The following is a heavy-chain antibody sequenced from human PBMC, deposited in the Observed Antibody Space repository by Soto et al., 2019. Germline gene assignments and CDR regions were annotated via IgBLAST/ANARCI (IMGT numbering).Heavy chain of an antibody. D-gene: IGHD1-26*01. V-gene: IGHV1-3*01. CDR3: ARDLGVGAASDY. J-gene: IGHJ4*02. Sequence: ASVKVSCKASGYTFTSYAMHWVRQAPGQRLEWMGWINAGNGNTKYSQKFQGRVTITRYTSASTAYMELSSLRSEDTAVYYCARDLGVGAASDYWGQGTLVTVSS. CDR2: INAGNGNT. CDR1: GYTFTSYA.